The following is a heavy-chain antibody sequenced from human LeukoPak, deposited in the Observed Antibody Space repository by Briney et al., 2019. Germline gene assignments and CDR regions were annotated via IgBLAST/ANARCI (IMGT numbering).Heavy chain of an antibody. D-gene: IGHD3-10*01. CDR3: ARGGLVRGTISSLIAFDI. J-gene: IGHJ3*02. V-gene: IGHV6-1*01. CDR2: IHYRSKWYT. Sequence: SPTLSLTCDLSGDSVSSKTAGWNWLRQSPSRGLEWLGRIHYRSKWYTDDAVSVKSRISIKPDTARNQFSLQLQSVTPDDTALYYCARGGLVRGTISSLIAFDIWGQGRMVTVSS. CDR1: GDSVSSKTAG.